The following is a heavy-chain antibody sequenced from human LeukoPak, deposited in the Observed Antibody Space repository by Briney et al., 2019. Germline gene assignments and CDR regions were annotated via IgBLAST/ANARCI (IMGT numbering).Heavy chain of an antibody. CDR1: GGSISSYY. J-gene: IGHJ2*01. CDR2: IYYSGST. CDR3: ARGWYFDL. Sequence: SETLSLTCTVSGGSISSYYWSWIRQPPGKGLEWIGYIYYSGSTNYNPSLKSRVTISVDTSKNQFSLKLSSVTAADTAVYYCARGWYFDLWGRGTLVTVSS. V-gene: IGHV4-59*01.